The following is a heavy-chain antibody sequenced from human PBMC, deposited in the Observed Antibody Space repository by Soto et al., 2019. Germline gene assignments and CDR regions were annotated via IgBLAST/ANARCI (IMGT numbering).Heavy chain of an antibody. J-gene: IGHJ5*02. V-gene: IGHV1-69*13. CDR1: GGTFSSYA. D-gene: IGHD6-6*01. CDR2: IIPIFGTA. Sequence: ASVKVSCKASGGTFSSYAISWVRQAPGQGLEWMGGIIPIFGTANYAQKFQGRVTITADESTSTAYMELSSLRSEDTAVYYCASDRAARPFFEGYNWFDPWGQGTLVTVSS. CDR3: ASDRAARPFFEGYNWFDP.